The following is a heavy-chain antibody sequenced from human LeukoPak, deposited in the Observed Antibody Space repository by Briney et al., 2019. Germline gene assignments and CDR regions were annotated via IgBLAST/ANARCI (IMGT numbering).Heavy chain of an antibody. J-gene: IGHJ6*04. CDR3: AELGITMIGGV. CDR2: ISSSGSTI. D-gene: IGHD3-10*02. V-gene: IGHV3-11*04. CDR1: GFTVSSNY. Sequence: GGSLRLSCAASGFTVSSNYMSWVRQAPGKGLEWVSYISSSGSTIYYADSVKGRYTISRDNAKNSLYLQMNSLRAEDTAVYYCAELGITMIGGVWGKGTTVTVSS.